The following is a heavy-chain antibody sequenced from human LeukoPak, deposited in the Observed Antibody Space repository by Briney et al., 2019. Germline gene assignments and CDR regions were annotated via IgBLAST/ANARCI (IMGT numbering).Heavy chain of an antibody. CDR3: ARGGDRSSSTRPFHY. Sequence: GASLNVSCKTSGYTFISYGISWLRQAPGQGLEWMGRISSYNGNTNYAQKLQGRVNITTDTSTSTAYIELRSLRSDDTAVYYCARGGDRSSSTRPFHYWGQGTLVTVSS. V-gene: IGHV1-18*01. J-gene: IGHJ4*02. D-gene: IGHD6-6*01. CDR2: ISSYNGNT. CDR1: GYTFISYG.